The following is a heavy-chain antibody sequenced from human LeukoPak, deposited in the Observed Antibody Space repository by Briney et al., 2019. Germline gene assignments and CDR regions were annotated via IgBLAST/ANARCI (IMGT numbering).Heavy chain of an antibody. CDR2: INHSGST. V-gene: IGHV4-34*01. CDR1: GGSFSGYY. J-gene: IGHJ4*02. CDR3: AVPVAGKDY. Sequence: PSETLSLTCAVYGGSFSGYYWSWIRQPPGKGLEWIGEINHSGSTNYNPSLKSRVTISVDTSKNQFSLKLSSVTAADTAVYYCAVPVAGKDYWGQGTLVTVSS. D-gene: IGHD6-19*01.